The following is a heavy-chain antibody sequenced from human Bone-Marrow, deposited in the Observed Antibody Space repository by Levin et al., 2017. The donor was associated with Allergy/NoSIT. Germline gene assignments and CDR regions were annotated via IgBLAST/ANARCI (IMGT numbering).Heavy chain of an antibody. V-gene: IGHV3-23*01. CDR1: GFTFSIYS. Sequence: GGSLRLSCAASGFTFSIYSMTWVRQAPGKGMEWVAIINSGGGAIYYADSVKGRFTISRDNSKDTLYLQMSTLRAEDTAMYYCAKEYSDYPDPFDYWGQGTFVTVSS. J-gene: IGHJ4*02. CDR3: AKEYSDYPDPFDY. CDR2: INSGGGAI. D-gene: IGHD5-12*01.